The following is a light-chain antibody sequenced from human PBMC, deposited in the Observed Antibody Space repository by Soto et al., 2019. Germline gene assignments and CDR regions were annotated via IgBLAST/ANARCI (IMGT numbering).Light chain of an antibody. CDR3: QQYGSSPRT. CDR1: QSVDKF. V-gene: IGKV3-20*01. Sequence: EVVMTQSPDTLSLSPGETATLSCRASQSVDKFLAWYQQKPGQAPRLLIYGASSRATGIPDRFSGSGSGTDFTLTISRLEPEDFAVYYCQQYGSSPRTFGQGTRLEI. J-gene: IGKJ5*01. CDR2: GAS.